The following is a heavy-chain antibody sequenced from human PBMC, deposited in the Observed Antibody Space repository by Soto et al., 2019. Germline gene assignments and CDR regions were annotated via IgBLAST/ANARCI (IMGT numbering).Heavy chain of an antibody. V-gene: IGHV1-46*01. CDR1: GFTFTNYY. CDR3: ARDSGDTTLRQWGRSFHY. D-gene: IGHD1-1*01. J-gene: IGHJ4*02. CDR2: INPSGGGT. Sequence: QVQLVQSGAEVKKPGASVKVSCKASGFTFTNYYIHWVRQAPGQGLEWMGLINPSGGGTFYAQKFQGRVTVTGDTSTGTVYMELSNLRSEDTAVYFCARDSGDTTLRQWGRSFHYWGQGTLVTVSS.